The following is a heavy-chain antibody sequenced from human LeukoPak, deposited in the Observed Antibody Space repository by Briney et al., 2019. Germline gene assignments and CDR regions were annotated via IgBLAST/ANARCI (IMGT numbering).Heavy chain of an antibody. CDR1: VFTFCRYG. CDR2: IWYDGSNK. D-gene: IGHD6-19*01. CDR3: AKVPIAVAGIIDC. J-gene: IGHJ4*02. Sequence: GSPRLSSAASVFTFCRYGTRSVPETPRKRLGRGAFIWYDGSNKYYADSVKCRFTISRDNSKNTLYLQMQSLRAEDTAVYYCAKVPIAVAGIIDCWGQGTLVTVSS. V-gene: IGHV3-30*02.